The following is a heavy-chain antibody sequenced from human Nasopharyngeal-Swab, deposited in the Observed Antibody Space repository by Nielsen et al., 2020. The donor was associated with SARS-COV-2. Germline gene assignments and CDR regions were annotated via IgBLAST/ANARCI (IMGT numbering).Heavy chain of an antibody. Sequence: GESLKISCAASGFTFSSYSMNWVRQAPGKGLEWVSYISSSSTIYYADSVKGRFTISRDNAKNSLYLQMNSLRDEDTAVYYCARGITGTRRPDAFDIWGQGTMVTVSS. CDR2: ISSSSTI. CDR3: ARGITGTRRPDAFDI. D-gene: IGHD1-20*01. V-gene: IGHV3-48*02. J-gene: IGHJ3*02. CDR1: GFTFSSYS.